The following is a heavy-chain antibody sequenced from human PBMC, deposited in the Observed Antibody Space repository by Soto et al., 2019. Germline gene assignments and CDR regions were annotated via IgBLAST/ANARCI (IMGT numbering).Heavy chain of an antibody. V-gene: IGHV3-23*01. D-gene: IGHD3-9*01. Sequence: EVQLLESGGGLVQPGGSLKLSCAASEFTFSSYAMSWVRQAPGKGLEWVSGISGTGRVTNYADSVKGRVTISRDNPKNTLYLLMNSLRAEDTAVYYCAKDVHYDIVTGIEYFHHWGQGTLVTVSS. CDR1: EFTFSSYA. J-gene: IGHJ1*01. CDR3: AKDVHYDIVTGIEYFHH. CDR2: ISGTGRVT.